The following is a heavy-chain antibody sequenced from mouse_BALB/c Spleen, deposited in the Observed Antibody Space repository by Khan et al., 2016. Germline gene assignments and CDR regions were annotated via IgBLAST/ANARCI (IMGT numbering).Heavy chain of an antibody. Sequence: VQLQQSGPELVKPGASVKVSCKASGYSFTDYNIYWVKQSHGKSLEWIGNIDPSNGGTSYNQKFKGKATLTVDKSSSTAFMHLNSLTSEDSAVXYCGGCDCDVTWFAYWGQGTLVTVSA. J-gene: IGHJ3*01. V-gene: IGHV1S135*01. CDR2: IDPSNGGT. CDR3: GGCDCDVTWFAY. D-gene: IGHD2-4*01. CDR1: GYSFTDYN.